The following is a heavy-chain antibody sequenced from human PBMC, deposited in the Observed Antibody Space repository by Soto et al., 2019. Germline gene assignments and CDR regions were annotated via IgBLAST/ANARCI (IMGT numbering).Heavy chain of an antibody. CDR2: ISNSCSII. CDR1: GLTISDYC. CDR3: ARGGGIAY. D-gene: IGHD3-10*01. V-gene: IGHV3-11*01. Sequence: PGRSMRLSCSVFGLTISDYCVIRISHAPGKGLEWVSFISNSCSIIYYADSVKGRFSISRDNAKDSLYLQMNSFRAEYTAVYYCARGGGIAYCGQGTRVTVSS. J-gene: IGHJ4*02.